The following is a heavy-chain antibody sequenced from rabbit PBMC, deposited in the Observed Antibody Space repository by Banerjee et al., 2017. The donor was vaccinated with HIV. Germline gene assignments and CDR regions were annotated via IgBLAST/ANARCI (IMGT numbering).Heavy chain of an antibody. Sequence: QSLEESGGDLVKPGASLTLTCTASGFSFSSSYWICWVRQAPGKGLEWSACIYAGSGGYTYYATWAKGRFTISKTSSTTVTLQMTSLTAADTATYFCARDAAGSYYHFNLWGQGTLVTVS. CDR2: IYAGSGGYT. CDR1: GFSFSSSYW. V-gene: IGHV1S40*01. CDR3: ARDAAGSYYHFNL. D-gene: IGHD8-1*01. J-gene: IGHJ4*01.